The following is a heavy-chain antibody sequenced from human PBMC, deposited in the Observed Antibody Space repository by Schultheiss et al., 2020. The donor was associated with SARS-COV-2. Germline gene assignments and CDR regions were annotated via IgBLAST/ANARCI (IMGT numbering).Heavy chain of an antibody. Sequence: SETLSLTCTVSGGSISSSSYYWSWIRQPPGKGLEWIGEINHSGSTNYNPSLKSRVTISVDTSKNQFSLKLSSVTAADTAVYYCAREGGSGSYRLYYFDYWGQGTLVTVSS. CDR3: AREGGSGSYRLYYFDY. V-gene: IGHV4-39*07. J-gene: IGHJ4*02. CDR2: INHSGST. D-gene: IGHD3-10*01. CDR1: GGSISSSSYY.